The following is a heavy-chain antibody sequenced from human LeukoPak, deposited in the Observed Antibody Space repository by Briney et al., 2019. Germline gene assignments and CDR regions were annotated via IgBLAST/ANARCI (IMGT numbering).Heavy chain of an antibody. V-gene: IGHV3-23*01. J-gene: IGHJ4*02. CDR2: ISGSGGST. Sequence: GGSLRLSCEASGFTFSSYAMSWIRQAPGKGLQWPSAISGSGGSTYYADSVKGRFTISRDNSKNTLYLRMNSLRAEDTAVYYCAKGGRSGSLMFDYWGQGNLVTVSS. CDR3: AKGGRSGSLMFDY. D-gene: IGHD3-10*01. CDR1: GFTFSSYA.